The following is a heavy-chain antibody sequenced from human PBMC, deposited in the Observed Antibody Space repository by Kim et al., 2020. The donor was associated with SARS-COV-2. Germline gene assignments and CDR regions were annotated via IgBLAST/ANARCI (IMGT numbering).Heavy chain of an antibody. CDR2: IYHSVIT. D-gene: IGHD3-16*01. J-gene: IGHJ5*02. Sequence: SETLSLTCSVSGYSISSGYYWGWIRQPPGKGLEWIGNIYHSVITYYNQSLKSRVTISADTSKNQFSLKLSSVTAADTAVYYCARGDRNNWFDPWGQGTLVTVSS. CDR1: GYSISSGYY. V-gene: IGHV4-38-2*02. CDR3: ARGDRNNWFDP.